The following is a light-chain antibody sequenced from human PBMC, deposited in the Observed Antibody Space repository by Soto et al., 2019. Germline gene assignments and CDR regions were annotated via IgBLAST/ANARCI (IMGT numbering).Light chain of an antibody. CDR1: QTITTY. CDR3: QQSYSLPRT. V-gene: IGKV1-39*01. Sequence: DIQMTQSPSSLSASVGDRVSITCRASQTITTYLNWYQQHPGKAPKLLIYAASSLQSGVPSRFSASGSGTDFTLTINSLQPEDFATYYCQQSYSLPRTFGQGTKVEIK. J-gene: IGKJ1*01. CDR2: AAS.